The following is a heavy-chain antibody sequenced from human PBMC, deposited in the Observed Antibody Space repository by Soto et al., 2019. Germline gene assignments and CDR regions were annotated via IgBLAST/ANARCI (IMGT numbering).Heavy chain of an antibody. V-gene: IGHV3-64*01. CDR3: AGGSFHY. Sequence: GGSLRLSCAASGFTFSSYAMHWVRQAPGKGLEYVSAISSNGGSTYYANSVKGRFTISRDNSKNTLYLQMGSLRAEDMAVYYCAGGSFHYWGQGTLVTVSS. J-gene: IGHJ4*02. CDR1: GFTFSSYA. CDR2: ISSNGGST.